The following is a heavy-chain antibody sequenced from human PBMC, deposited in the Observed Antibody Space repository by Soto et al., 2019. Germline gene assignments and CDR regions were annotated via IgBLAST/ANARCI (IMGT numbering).Heavy chain of an antibody. J-gene: IGHJ4*02. CDR3: ARDGVGATPPKY. CDR1: GYTFTGYY. D-gene: IGHD1-26*01. Sequence: ASVKVSCKASGYTFTGYYMHWVRQAPGQGLEWMGWINPSSGGTNYAQKFQGRVTMTRDTSISTAYMELSRLRSDDTAVYYCARDGVGATPPKYWGQGTLVTVSS. V-gene: IGHV1-2*02. CDR2: INPSSGGT.